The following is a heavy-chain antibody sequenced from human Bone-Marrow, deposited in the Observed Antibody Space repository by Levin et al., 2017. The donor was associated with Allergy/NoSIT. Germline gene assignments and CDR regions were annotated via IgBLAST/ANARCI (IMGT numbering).Heavy chain of an antibody. V-gene: IGHV3-11*05. J-gene: IGHJ6*02. CDR2: IRSSSSYT. Sequence: GGSLRLSCAASGFTISDYYMSWIHQAPGKGLEWVSYIRSSSSYTNHADFVEGRFTISRDNAKNSLFLQMNSLRAEDTAVYFCARESGQLGYYNYYGMDVWGQGTTVTVSS. CDR3: ARESGQLGYYNYYGMDV. CDR1: GFTISDYY. D-gene: IGHD6-13*01.